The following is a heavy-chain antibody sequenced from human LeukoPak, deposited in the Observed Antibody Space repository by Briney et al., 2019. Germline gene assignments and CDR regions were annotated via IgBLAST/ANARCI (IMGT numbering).Heavy chain of an antibody. J-gene: IGHJ4*02. V-gene: IGHV3-23*01. CDR1: GFTFSSYA. CDR3: AKDGDILSLHHPVDY. Sequence: PGGSLRLSCAASGFTFSSYAMSWVRQAPGKGLEWVSAISGSGGSTYYADSVKGRFTISRGNSKNTLYLQMNSLSAEDTAVYYCAKDGDILSLHHPVDYWGQGTLVTVSS. CDR2: ISGSGGST. D-gene: IGHD2-15*01.